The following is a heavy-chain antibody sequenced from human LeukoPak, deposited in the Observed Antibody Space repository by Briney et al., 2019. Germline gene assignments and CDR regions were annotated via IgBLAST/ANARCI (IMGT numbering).Heavy chain of an antibody. D-gene: IGHD6-19*01. CDR3: AKDKGSSGRGAFDI. Sequence: GGSLRLSCAASGFTFDDYAMHWVRQAPGKGLEWVSLISGDGGSTYYADSVKGRFTISRDNSKNSLYLQMNSLRTEDTALYYCAKDKGSSGRGAFDIWGQGTMVTVSS. J-gene: IGHJ3*02. CDR2: ISGDGGST. CDR1: GFTFDDYA. V-gene: IGHV3-43*02.